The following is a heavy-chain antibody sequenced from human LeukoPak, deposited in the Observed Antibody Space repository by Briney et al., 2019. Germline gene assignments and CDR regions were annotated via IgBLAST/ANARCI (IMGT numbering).Heavy chain of an antibody. J-gene: IGHJ3*02. Sequence: GGSLRLSCAASGFTFSSYEMNWVRQAPGKGLEWVSYISSSGSTIYNADSVKGRFTISRDNAKNSLYLQMNSLRAEDTAVYYCARGLGDYGGAFDIWGQGTMVTVSS. CDR1: GFTFSSYE. D-gene: IGHD4/OR15-4a*01. CDR2: ISSSGSTI. V-gene: IGHV3-48*03. CDR3: ARGLGDYGGAFDI.